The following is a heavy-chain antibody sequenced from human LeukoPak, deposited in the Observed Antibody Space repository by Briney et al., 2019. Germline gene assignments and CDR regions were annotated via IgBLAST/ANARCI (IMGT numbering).Heavy chain of an antibody. CDR2: ISGSGGST. Sequence: GGSLRLSCAASGFTFSSYAMSWVRQAPGKGLEWVSAISGSGGSTYYADSVKGRFTISRDNSKNTLYLQMNRLRTEDTAVYYSAKDSNTAMVLSNFDYWGQGTLVTVSS. D-gene: IGHD5-18*01. J-gene: IGHJ4*02. CDR1: GFTFSSYA. CDR3: AKDSNTAMVLSNFDY. V-gene: IGHV3-23*01.